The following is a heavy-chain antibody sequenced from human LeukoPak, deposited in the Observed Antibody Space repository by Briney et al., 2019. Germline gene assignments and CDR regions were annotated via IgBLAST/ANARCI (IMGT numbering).Heavy chain of an antibody. CDR2: IKQDGSEK. Sequence: PGGSLRLSCAASGFTFSSYWMRWVRQAPGKGLEGVANIKQDGSEKDHVDSVKGRFTISRDNAKNSLYLQMNSLRAEDTAVYYCARVWFGELPYYFDYWGQGTLVTVSS. D-gene: IGHD3-10*01. CDR1: GFTFSSYW. J-gene: IGHJ4*02. V-gene: IGHV3-7*03. CDR3: ARVWFGELPYYFDY.